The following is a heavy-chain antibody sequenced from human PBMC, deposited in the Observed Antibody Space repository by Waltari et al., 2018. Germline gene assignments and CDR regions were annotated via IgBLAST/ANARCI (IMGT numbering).Heavy chain of an antibody. Sequence: QVQLVESGGGVVQPGRSLRLSCAASGFTFSSYAMHWVRQAPGKGLEWVAVISYDGSNKYYADSVKGRFTISRDNSKNTLYLQMNSLRAEDTAVYYCARDNYDSSGYDAFDIWGQGTMVTVSS. V-gene: IGHV3-30-3*01. D-gene: IGHD3-22*01. CDR3: ARDNYDSSGYDAFDI. CDR1: GFTFSSYA. J-gene: IGHJ3*02. CDR2: ISYDGSNK.